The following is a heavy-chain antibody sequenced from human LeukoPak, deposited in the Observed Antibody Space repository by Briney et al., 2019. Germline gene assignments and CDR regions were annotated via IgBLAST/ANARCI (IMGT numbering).Heavy chain of an antibody. J-gene: IGHJ4*02. Sequence: GGSLRLSCAASGFTLSSYALSWVRQAPGKGLEWVSSISSSGSNTFYADSVKGRFTISRGEPKNTLYLQMDSLRAEDMAVYYCARGGSGWFRGFDYWGQGTLVTVSS. CDR3: ARGGSGWFRGFDY. V-gene: IGHV3-23*01. CDR2: ISSSGSNT. D-gene: IGHD6-19*01. CDR1: GFTLSSYA.